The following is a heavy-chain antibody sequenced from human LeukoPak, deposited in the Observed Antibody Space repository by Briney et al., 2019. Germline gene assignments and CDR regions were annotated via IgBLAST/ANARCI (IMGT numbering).Heavy chain of an antibody. CDR1: GYTFTIYA. CDR3: AREWYSSGQQSDY. V-gene: IGHV7-4-1*02. CDR2: INTNTGNP. J-gene: IGHJ4*02. Sequence: ASVKVSCKASGYTFTIYAMNWMRQAPGQGLEWMGWINTNTGNPTYAQGFTGRFVFSLDTSVSTAYLQISSLKAEDTAVYYCAREWYSSGQQSDYWGQGTLVTVSS. D-gene: IGHD6-19*01.